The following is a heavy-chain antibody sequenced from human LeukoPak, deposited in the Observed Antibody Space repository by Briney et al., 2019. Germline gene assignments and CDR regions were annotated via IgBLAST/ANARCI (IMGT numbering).Heavy chain of an antibody. D-gene: IGHD6-19*01. CDR2: IIPIFGTA. CDR3: ARPNSSGWYYFDY. Sequence: GASVKVSCKASGGTFSSYAISWVRQAPGQGLEWMGGIIPIFGTANYAQKFQGRVTTTTDESTSTAYMELSSLRSEDTAVYYCARPNSSGWYYFDYWGQGTLVTVSS. CDR1: GGTFSSYA. J-gene: IGHJ4*02. V-gene: IGHV1-69*05.